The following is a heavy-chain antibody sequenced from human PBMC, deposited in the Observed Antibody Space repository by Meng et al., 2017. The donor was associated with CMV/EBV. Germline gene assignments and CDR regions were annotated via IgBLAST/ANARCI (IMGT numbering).Heavy chain of an antibody. D-gene: IGHD3-10*01. CDR1: GYTFTGYY. J-gene: IGHJ6*02. V-gene: IGHV1-2*02. CDR2: INPNSGGT. Sequence: ASVKVSCKASGYTFTGYYMSWVRQAPGQGLEWMGWINPNSGGTNSAQKFQGRVTMTRDTSISTAYMELSRLSSVTAADTAVYYCARVGVYGSGSFYYYYYGMDVWGQGTTVTVSS. CDR3: ARVGVYGSGSFYYYYYGMDV.